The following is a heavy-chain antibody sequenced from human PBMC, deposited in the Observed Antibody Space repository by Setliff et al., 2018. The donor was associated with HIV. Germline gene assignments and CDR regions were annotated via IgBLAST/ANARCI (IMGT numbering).Heavy chain of an antibody. CDR2: INAYNGNT. CDR3: AREGYSGSYFNYYYYLDV. D-gene: IGHD1-26*01. V-gene: IGHV1-18*01. CDR1: GYTFTSYG. Sequence: ASVKVSCKASGYTFTSYGITWVRQAPGQGLKWMGWINAYNGNTNYAQELQGRVTMTTDTSTSTVYMELRSLRSDDTAVYYCAREGYSGSYFNYYYYLDVWGKGTTVTVSS. J-gene: IGHJ6*03.